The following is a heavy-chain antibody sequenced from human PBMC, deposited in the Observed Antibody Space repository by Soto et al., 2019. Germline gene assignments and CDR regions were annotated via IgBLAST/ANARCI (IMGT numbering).Heavy chain of an antibody. Sequence: GGSLRLSCAASGFTFSSYAMSWVRQAPGKGLEWVSVISGSGGSTYYADSVKGRFTISRDNSKNTLYLQMNSLRAEDTAVYYCAKVGRNLLRYFDWFRAPFDYWGQGTLVTVSS. CDR2: ISGSGGST. CDR1: GFTFSSYA. V-gene: IGHV3-23*01. J-gene: IGHJ4*02. D-gene: IGHD3-9*01. CDR3: AKVGRNLLRYFDWFRAPFDY.